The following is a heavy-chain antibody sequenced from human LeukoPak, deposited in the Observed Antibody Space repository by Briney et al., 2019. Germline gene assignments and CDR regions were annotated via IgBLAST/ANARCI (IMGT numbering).Heavy chain of an antibody. CDR3: AKDEYSGSYYYYYYMDV. V-gene: IGHV3-48*03. CDR2: ISSSGSTI. CDR1: GFTFSSYE. D-gene: IGHD1-26*01. Sequence: PGGSLRLSCAASGFTFSSYEMNWVRQAPGKGLEWVSYISSSGSTIHYADSVKGRFTISRDNSKNTLYLQMNSLRAEDTAVYYCAKDEYSGSYYYYYYMDVWGKGTTVTISS. J-gene: IGHJ6*03.